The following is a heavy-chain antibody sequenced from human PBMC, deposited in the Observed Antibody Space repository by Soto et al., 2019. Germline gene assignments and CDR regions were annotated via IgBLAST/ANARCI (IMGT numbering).Heavy chain of an antibody. CDR2: IHAGNGDT. V-gene: IGHV1-3*01. CDR3: ARVPRYTSEIVEVPAVMFDDWFVP. D-gene: IGHD2-2*01. CDR1: GYTFSSYA. J-gene: IGHJ5*02. Sequence: QVQLVQSGAEVKKPGXSVXVSCKASGYTFSSYAVQWVRQAPGQSLEWIGWIHAGNGDTKYSQKFHGRVTLTRDTSANTAYMDLSSLRSDDTAVYYCARVPRYTSEIVEVPAVMFDDWFVPWGQGTLVTVSS.